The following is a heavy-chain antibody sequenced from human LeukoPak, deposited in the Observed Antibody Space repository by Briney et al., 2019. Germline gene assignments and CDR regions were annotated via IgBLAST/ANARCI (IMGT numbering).Heavy chain of an antibody. CDR2: IIPIFGTA. D-gene: IGHD3-3*01. CDR3: ARDRRITIFGVVSDRNPGDDAFDI. J-gene: IGHJ3*02. Sequence: GASVKVSCKASGGTFSSYAISWVRQAPGQGLEWMGGIIPIFGTANYAQKFQGRVTITADESTSTAYMELSSLRSEDTAVYYCARDRRITIFGVVSDRNPGDDAFDIWGQGTMVTVSS. V-gene: IGHV1-69*13. CDR1: GGTFSSYA.